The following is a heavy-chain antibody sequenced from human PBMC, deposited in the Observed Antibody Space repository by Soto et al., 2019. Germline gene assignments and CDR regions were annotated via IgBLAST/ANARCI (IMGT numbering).Heavy chain of an antibody. CDR3: AREVGGGTPPGYGSFDY. J-gene: IGHJ4*02. CDR1: GDSISSYY. CDR2: IYYSGNT. D-gene: IGHD1-26*01. V-gene: IGHV4-59*01. Sequence: SETLSLTCTVSGDSISSYYWSWIRQPPGKGLEWIGYIYYSGNTHYNPSLKSRVTISVDTSNNQFSLKLSSVTAADTAVYYCAREVGGGTPPGYGSFDYWGQGTLVTVSS.